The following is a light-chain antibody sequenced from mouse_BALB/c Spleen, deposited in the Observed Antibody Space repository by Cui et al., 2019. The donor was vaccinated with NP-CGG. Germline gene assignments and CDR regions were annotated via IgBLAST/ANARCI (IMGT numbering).Light chain of an antibody. CDR1: PGAVTTSNY. Sequence: QAVVTQESALTTSPGETVTLTCRSSPGAVTTSNYANWVQEKPDHLFTGLIGGTNNRVPGAPARFSGSLIGDKAALTITGAQTEDEAIYFCALWYSNHWVFGGGTKLTVL. CDR2: GTN. CDR3: ALWYSNHWV. V-gene: IGLV1*01. J-gene: IGLJ1*01.